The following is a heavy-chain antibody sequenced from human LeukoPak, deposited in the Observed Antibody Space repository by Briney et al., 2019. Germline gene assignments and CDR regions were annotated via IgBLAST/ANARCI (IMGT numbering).Heavy chain of an antibody. V-gene: IGHV3-21*01. J-gene: IGHJ4*02. CDR1: GFTFSSYW. CDR3: ARDSSTMVRGVIITDY. CDR2: ISSSSSYI. D-gene: IGHD3-10*01. Sequence: GGSLRLSCAASGFTFSSYWMSWVRQAPGKGLEWVSSISSSSSYIYYADSVKGRFTISRDNAKNSLYLQMNSLRAEDTAVYYCARDSSTMVRGVIITDYWGQGTLVTVSS.